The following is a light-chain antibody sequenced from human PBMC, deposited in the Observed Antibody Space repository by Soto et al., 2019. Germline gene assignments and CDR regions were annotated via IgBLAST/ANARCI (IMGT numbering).Light chain of an antibody. J-gene: IGKJ4*01. Sequence: DIVMTQSPHSLAVSLGERATINCKSSQSVLSSSDNRNYLAWYQQKAGQSPKLLIYWASSRESGVPDRFSGAGSGTDFTLNISSLQAEDVAVYYCQQYYNSPLNFGGGTKVEIK. V-gene: IGKV4-1*01. CDR3: QQYYNSPLN. CDR2: WAS. CDR1: QSVLSSSDNRNY.